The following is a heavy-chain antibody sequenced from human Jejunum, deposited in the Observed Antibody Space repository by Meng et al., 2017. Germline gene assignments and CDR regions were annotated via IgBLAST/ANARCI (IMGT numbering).Heavy chain of an antibody. CDR3: ARGELLWDY. CDR1: GDSISSGEYF. V-gene: IGHV4-30-4*01. CDR2: MDYRGST. J-gene: IGHJ4*02. D-gene: IGHD2-2*01. Sequence: QGQLQESGPRLVKPSQTLSLTCTFSGDSISSGEYFWSWIRQPPGKGLEWIGYMDYRGSTFSNPSLKSRVTISVDTSKNQFSLKLSSVTAADTAVYFCARGELLWDYWGQGTLVTVSS.